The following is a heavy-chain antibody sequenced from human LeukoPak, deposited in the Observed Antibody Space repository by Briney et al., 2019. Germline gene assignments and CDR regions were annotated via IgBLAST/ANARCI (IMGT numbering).Heavy chain of an antibody. D-gene: IGHD6-19*01. CDR1: GFTFDDYG. Sequence: GGSLRLSCAASGFTFDDYGMSWVRQAPGKGLEWVSAISGSGGSTYYADSVKGRFTISRDNSKNTLYLQMNSLRAEDTAVYYCAKDDQGIAVAGPGAFDIWGQGTMVTVSS. V-gene: IGHV3-23*01. J-gene: IGHJ3*02. CDR3: AKDDQGIAVAGPGAFDI. CDR2: ISGSGGST.